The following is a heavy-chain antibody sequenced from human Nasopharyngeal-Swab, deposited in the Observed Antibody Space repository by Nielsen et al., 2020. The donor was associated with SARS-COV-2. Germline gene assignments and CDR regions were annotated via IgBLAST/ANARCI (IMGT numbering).Heavy chain of an antibody. J-gene: IGHJ4*02. D-gene: IGHD3-9*01. CDR2: ISAYNGNT. V-gene: IGHV1-18*01. CDR3: VRDDYDILTGYYTGGIY. Sequence: WVGQAPGQGLEWMGWISAYNGNTNYAQKLQGRVTMTTDTSTSTAYMELRSLRSDDTAVYYCVRDDYDILTGYYTGGIYWGQGTLVTVSS.